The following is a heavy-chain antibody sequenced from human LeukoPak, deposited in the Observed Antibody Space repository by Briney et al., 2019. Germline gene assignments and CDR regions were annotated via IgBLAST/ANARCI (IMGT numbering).Heavy chain of an antibody. Sequence: GGSLRLSCAASGFTFSSYWMSWVRQAPGRGLEWVANINQDGSEKYSVDSVKGRFTISRDNAKNSLYLQMSSLSAEDTAVYYCARTTTPHYYGSGSYALGYWGQGTLVTVPS. V-gene: IGHV3-7*02. CDR1: GFTFSSYW. J-gene: IGHJ4*02. D-gene: IGHD3-10*01. CDR3: ARTTTPHYYGSGSYALGY. CDR2: INQDGSEK.